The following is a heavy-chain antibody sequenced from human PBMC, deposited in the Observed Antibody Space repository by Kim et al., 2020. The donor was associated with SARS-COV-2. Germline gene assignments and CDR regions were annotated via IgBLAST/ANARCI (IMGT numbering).Heavy chain of an antibody. D-gene: IGHD3-22*01. J-gene: IGHJ1*01. CDR3: ARAGDYDISGYYGFFHH. V-gene: IGHV3-74*01. Sequence: SVKGRFTISRDNAKNTLYLQMNSLRPEDTAMYCCARAGDYDISGYYGFFHHWGKGALVTVSS.